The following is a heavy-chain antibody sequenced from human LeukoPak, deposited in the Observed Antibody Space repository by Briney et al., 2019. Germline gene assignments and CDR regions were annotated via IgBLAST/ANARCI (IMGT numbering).Heavy chain of an antibody. CDR3: SRGGGEYYDFWSGYYTGSYYFDY. CDR1: GYTFTRYY. J-gene: IGHJ4*02. Sequence: ASVTVSCKASGYTFTRYYMHWVRQAPGQGLEWMGGINPNSGGTNYAQKFQGRVTMTRDTSISTAYMELSRLRSDDTAVYCCSRGGGEYYDFWSGYYTGSYYFDYWGQGTLVTVCS. CDR2: INPNSGGT. D-gene: IGHD3-3*01. V-gene: IGHV1-2*02.